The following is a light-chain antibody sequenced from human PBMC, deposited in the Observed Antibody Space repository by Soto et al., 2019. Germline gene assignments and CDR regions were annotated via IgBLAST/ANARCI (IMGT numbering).Light chain of an antibody. CDR3: QQYGSSFT. V-gene: IGKV3-20*01. CDR1: QSVRSRY. Sequence: DIALTQSPGTLSLSPGERATLSCRASQSVRSRYLAWYQQKAGQAPRLLIYDASRRATGIPDRFSGSWSGTDFTLTISRLEPEVVAVYYCQQYGSSFTFGGGTKVEIK. CDR2: DAS. J-gene: IGKJ4*01.